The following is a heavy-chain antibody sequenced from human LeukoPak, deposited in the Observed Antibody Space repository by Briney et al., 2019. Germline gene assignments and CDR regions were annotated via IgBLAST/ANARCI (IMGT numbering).Heavy chain of an antibody. CDR2: IYSGGST. V-gene: IGHV3-53*01. J-gene: IGHJ4*02. CDR3: ARNGYSSSWYRN. Sequence: GGSLRLSCAASGFTFSSYAMSWVRQAPGKGLEWVSVIYSGGSTYYADSVKGRFTISRDNSKNTLYLQMNSLRAEDTAVYYCARNGYSSSWYRNWGQGTLVTVSS. D-gene: IGHD6-13*01. CDR1: GFTFSSYA.